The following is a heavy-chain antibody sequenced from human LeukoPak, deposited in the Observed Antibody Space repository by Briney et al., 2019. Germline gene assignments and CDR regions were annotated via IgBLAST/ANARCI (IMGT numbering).Heavy chain of an antibody. CDR3: AKGPSSSWWYNWFDP. Sequence: GRSLRLSCAASGFTFDDYAMHWVRQAPGKGLEWVSGISWNSGSIGYADSVKGLFTISRDNAKNSLYLQMNSLRAEDTALYYCAKGPSSSWWYNWFDPWGQGTLVTVSS. D-gene: IGHD6-13*01. CDR1: GFTFDDYA. J-gene: IGHJ5*02. CDR2: ISWNSGSI. V-gene: IGHV3-9*01.